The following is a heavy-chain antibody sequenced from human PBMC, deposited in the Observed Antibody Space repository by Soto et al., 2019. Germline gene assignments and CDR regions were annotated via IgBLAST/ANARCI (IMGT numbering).Heavy chain of an antibody. V-gene: IGHV4-61*01. CDR3: ARGGQQWLADLDY. Sequence: SETLSPTCTVSGGSISSTSHYWSWIRQPPGKGLEWIGYIYYSGSTNYNPSLKSRVTISVDTSKNQFSLKLSSVTAADTAVYYCARGGQQWLADLDYWGQGTLVTVSS. CDR1: GGSISSTSHY. J-gene: IGHJ4*02. CDR2: IYYSGST. D-gene: IGHD6-19*01.